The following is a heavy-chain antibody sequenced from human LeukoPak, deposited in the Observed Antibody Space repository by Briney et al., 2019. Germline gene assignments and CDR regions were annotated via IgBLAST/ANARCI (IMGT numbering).Heavy chain of an antibody. J-gene: IGHJ4*02. CDR2: ISGSGGST. CDR3: AKDMANYYGSGSYYNVLGLDY. Sequence: QPGGSLILSCAASGFTFSSYAMSWVRQAPGKGLEWVSGISGSGGSTYYADSVKGRFTISRDNSKNTLYLQMSSLRAEDTAVYYCAKDMANYYGSGSYYNVLGLDYWGQGTLVTVSS. V-gene: IGHV3-23*01. D-gene: IGHD3-10*01. CDR1: GFTFSSYA.